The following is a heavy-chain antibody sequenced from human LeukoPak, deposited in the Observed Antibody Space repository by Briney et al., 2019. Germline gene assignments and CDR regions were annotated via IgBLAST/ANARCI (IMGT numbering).Heavy chain of an antibody. CDR1: GFTFSSYG. D-gene: IGHD1-14*01. V-gene: IGHV3-30*18. Sequence: GGSLILSCASSGFTFSSYGMHWVRQAPGKGLELVAVTLYDGSNKYYADSVKGRFTICRDNSKNTLYLEMNSQRVEDTAVYYCGKVSSYGKDAMDLWGQGTTVTV. J-gene: IGHJ6*02. CDR3: GKVSSYGKDAMDL. CDR2: TLYDGSNK.